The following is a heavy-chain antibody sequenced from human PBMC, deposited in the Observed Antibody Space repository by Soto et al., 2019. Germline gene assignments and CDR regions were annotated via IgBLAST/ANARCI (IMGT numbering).Heavy chain of an antibody. J-gene: IGHJ4*02. D-gene: IGHD6-13*01. CDR3: AREAAAGLVY. Sequence: ASVKVSCKASGYTFTSYYMHWVRQATGQGLEWMGWMNPNSGNTGYAQKFQGRVTMTRNTSISTAYMELSSLRSEDTAVYHCAREAAAGLVYWGQGTLVTVSS. V-gene: IGHV1-8*02. CDR2: MNPNSGNT. CDR1: GYTFTSYY.